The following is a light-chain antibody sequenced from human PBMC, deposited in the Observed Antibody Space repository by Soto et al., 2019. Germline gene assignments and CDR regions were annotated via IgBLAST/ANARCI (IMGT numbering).Light chain of an antibody. CDR2: ASS. V-gene: IGKV1-39*01. J-gene: IGKJ5*01. CDR3: LQTDSTPNT. Sequence: DIQMTQSPSSLSASVGDRVTITCRASQPISKNLNWYQQRPGKPPNLLIYASSSVQRGVPPRFRCGRSWTEFTLTITSLQPEDVATYYCLQTDSTPNTFGQGTRLEIK. CDR1: QPISKN.